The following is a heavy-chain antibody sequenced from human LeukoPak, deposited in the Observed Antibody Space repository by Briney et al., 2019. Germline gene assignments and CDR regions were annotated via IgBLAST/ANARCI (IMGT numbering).Heavy chain of an antibody. CDR3: AGTVVGATRPSPDY. CDR1: GFTFNSYG. CDR2: IRYDGNNK. Sequence: PGGSLRLSCAASGFTFNSYGMHWVRQAPGKGLEWVAFIRYDGNNKNYADSVKGRFTISRDNSKNTLYLQMNSLRAEDTAVYYCAGTVVGATRPSPDYWGQGTLVTVSS. V-gene: IGHV3-30*02. J-gene: IGHJ4*02. D-gene: IGHD1-26*01.